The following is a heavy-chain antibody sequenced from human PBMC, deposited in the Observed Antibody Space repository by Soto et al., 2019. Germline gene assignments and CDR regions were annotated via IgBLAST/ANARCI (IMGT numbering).Heavy chain of an antibody. CDR3: ASAYTAMVPGHYFDY. CDR1: GGSFSGYY. CDR2: INHSGST. J-gene: IGHJ4*02. V-gene: IGHV4-34*01. Sequence: QVQLQQWGAGLLKPSETLSLTCAVYGGSFSGYYWSWIRQPPGKGLEWIGEINHSGSTNYNPSLKSRVTISVDTSKNEFSRKRSAVTAADTAVYYWASAYTAMVPGHYFDYWGQGTLVTVSS. D-gene: IGHD5-18*01.